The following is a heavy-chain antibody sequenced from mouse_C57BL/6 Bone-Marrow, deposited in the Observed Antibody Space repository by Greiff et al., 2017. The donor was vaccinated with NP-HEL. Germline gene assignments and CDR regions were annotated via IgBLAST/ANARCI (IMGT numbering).Heavy chain of an antibody. CDR1: GFTFSSYG. V-gene: IGHV5-6*01. J-gene: IGHJ3*01. CDR3: ASPYDYDVAWFAY. Sequence: EVKLVESGGDLVKPGGSLKLSCAASGFTFSSYGMSWVRQTPDKRLEWVATISSGGSYTYYPDSVKGRFTISRDTAKNTLYLQMSSLKSEDTAMYYWASPYDYDVAWFAYWGQGTLVTVSA. CDR2: ISSGGSYT. D-gene: IGHD2-4*01.